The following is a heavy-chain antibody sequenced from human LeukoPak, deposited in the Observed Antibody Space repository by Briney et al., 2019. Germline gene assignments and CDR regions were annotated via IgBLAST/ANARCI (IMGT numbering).Heavy chain of an antibody. J-gene: IGHJ4*02. Sequence: GESLRLSCSASGFTFTSYSMNWVRQAPGKGLEWVSYISTSSRTIYYADSVKGRFTISRDNAKNSLYLQMDNLRDEDTAVYYCARDSYGDYVFDHWGQGSLVTVSS. D-gene: IGHD4-17*01. CDR1: GFTFTSYS. V-gene: IGHV3-48*02. CDR2: ISTSSRTI. CDR3: ARDSYGDYVFDH.